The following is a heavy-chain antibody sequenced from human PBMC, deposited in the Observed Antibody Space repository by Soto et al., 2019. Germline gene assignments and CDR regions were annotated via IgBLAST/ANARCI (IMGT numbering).Heavy chain of an antibody. CDR3: ATYHPFDY. Sequence: GGSLRLSCAAFGFTFSSYWMSWVRQAPGKGLEWVAYIKQDGSQKDYVDSVRGRFTISRDNAKNSLYLQMNSLRAEDTAVYYCATYHPFDYWGQGTLVTVSS. J-gene: IGHJ4*02. D-gene: IGHD2-2*01. CDR1: GFTFSSYW. V-gene: IGHV3-7*03. CDR2: IKQDGSQK.